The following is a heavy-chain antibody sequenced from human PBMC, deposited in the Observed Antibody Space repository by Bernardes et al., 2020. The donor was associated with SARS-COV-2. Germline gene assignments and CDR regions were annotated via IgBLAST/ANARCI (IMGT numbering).Heavy chain of an antibody. J-gene: IGHJ6*02. CDR2: ISWNSGSI. CDR3: AKDIWYTKRITIFGVSGMDV. CDR1: GFTFDDYA. D-gene: IGHD3-3*01. Sequence: GGSLRLSCAASGFTFDDYAMHWVRQAPGKGLEWVSGISWNSGSIGYADSVKGRFTISRDNAKNSLYLQMNSLRAEDTALYYCAKDIWYTKRITIFGVSGMDVWGQGTTVTVSS. V-gene: IGHV3-9*01.